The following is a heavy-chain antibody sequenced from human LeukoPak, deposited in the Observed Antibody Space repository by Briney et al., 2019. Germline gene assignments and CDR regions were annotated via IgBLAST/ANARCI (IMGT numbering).Heavy chain of an antibody. D-gene: IGHD6-19*01. CDR3: AKGSKAVLFTRDHYMDV. J-gene: IGHJ6*03. Sequence: PGGSLRLSCAASGFTFSSYGIHWVSQAPGKGLEWVAFIRYDGSNKYYADSVKGRFTISRDNSKNTLYLQMNSLRAEDTAMYYCAKGSKAVLFTRDHYMDVWGKGTTVTISS. V-gene: IGHV3-30*02. CDR1: GFTFSSYG. CDR2: IRYDGSNK.